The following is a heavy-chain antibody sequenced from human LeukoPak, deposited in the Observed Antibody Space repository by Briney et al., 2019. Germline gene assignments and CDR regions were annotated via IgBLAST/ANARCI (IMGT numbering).Heavy chain of an antibody. D-gene: IGHD1-26*01. CDR2: IYPSGSTT. CDR1: GFTFSSYG. J-gene: IGHJ4*02. Sequence: GGSLRLSCAASGFTFSSYGMSWVRQAPGKGLEWVSTIYPSGSTTYYADSVKGRFTISRDNSKNTLYLQMSSPRVEDTAVYFCAKRGAQYFFDYWGQGTLVTVSS. CDR3: AKRGAQYFFDY. V-gene: IGHV3-23*05.